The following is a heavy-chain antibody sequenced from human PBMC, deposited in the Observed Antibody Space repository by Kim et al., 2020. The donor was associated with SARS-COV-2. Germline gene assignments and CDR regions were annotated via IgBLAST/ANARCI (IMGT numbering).Heavy chain of an antibody. CDR3: VRHVGAMKGGSYFRIEP. CDR1: GGFISSSSYF. V-gene: IGHV4-39*01. CDR2: FYYGGST. Sequence: SETLSLTCTVSGGFISSSSYFWGWFRQSPGKGLEWIGSFYYGGSTHYNPSLKSRVTISVDTSKNHFSLKVTSVTAADRAVYYCVRHVGAMKGGSYFRIEPWGPGTPVGVSS. D-gene: IGHD1-26*01. J-gene: IGHJ5*02.